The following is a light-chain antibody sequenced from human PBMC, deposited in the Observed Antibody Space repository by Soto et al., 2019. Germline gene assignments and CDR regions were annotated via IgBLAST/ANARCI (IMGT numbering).Light chain of an antibody. V-gene: IGKV3-20*01. Sequence: EIGFAQSPDTLSLSPGERATPLFQVSKSMRSERLAWYQQNPGQAPRLVIFDASNRASGMPERFSGSGSGTDFTLTIARLEPEDFAVYYCQEYDGAPITFGLGTRLEI. J-gene: IGKJ5*01. CDR1: KSMRSER. CDR3: QEYDGAPIT. CDR2: DAS.